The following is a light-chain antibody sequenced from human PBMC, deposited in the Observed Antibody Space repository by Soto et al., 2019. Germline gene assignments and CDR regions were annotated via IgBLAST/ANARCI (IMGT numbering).Light chain of an antibody. CDR1: QNVRSY. J-gene: IGKJ4*01. CDR2: DAS. V-gene: IGKV3-11*01. Sequence: EIVLTQSPVTLSFSPVESATLSCRASQNVRSYLAWYQQRPGQAPRLLIYDASTRATGIPARFSGSGSGTDFTLSISSLEPEDFAVYYCQQRSNWPGTFGGGTKVDIK. CDR3: QQRSNWPGT.